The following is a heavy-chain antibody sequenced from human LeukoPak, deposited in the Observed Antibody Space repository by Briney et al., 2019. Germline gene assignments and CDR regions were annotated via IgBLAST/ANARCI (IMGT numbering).Heavy chain of an antibody. D-gene: IGHD3-16*01. Sequence: ASVKVSCKASGYTFTGYYMHWVRQAPGQGLEWMGWINPDSGGTSSAQKFQGRVTMTRDTSISTLYMELSSPKFDDAAVYYCTRARGGLFDYWGQGTLVTVSS. CDR1: GYTFTGYY. V-gene: IGHV1-2*02. J-gene: IGHJ4*02. CDR2: INPDSGGT. CDR3: TRARGGLFDY.